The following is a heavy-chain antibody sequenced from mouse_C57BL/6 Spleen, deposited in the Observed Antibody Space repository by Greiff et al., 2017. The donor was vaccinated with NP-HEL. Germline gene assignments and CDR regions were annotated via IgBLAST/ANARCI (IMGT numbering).Heavy chain of an antibody. CDR1: GFTFSSYA. D-gene: IGHD1-1*01. CDR2: ISDGGSYT. CDR3: ARFITTVVGYFDG. V-gene: IGHV5-4*03. Sequence: EVKLQESGGGLVKPGGSLKLSCAASGFTFSSYAMSWVRQTPEKRLEWVATISDGGSYTYYPDNVKGRFTISRDNATNNLYLQMSHLKSEDTAMDDWARFITTVVGYFDGWGTGTTVTVSS. J-gene: IGHJ1*03.